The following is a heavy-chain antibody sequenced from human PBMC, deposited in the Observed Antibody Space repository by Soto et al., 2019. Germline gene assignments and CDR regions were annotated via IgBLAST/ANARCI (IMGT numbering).Heavy chain of an antibody. D-gene: IGHD2-15*01. CDR2: IYYIGST. Sequence: SETLSLTCTVSGGSVSSASYYWSWIRQPPGKGLEWIGYIYYIGSTNYNPSLKSRVTLSVDLSKNQFSLNLYSVTAADTAVYYCARTRYCSAGSCFYGGFDFWGQGSLVTVSS. CDR3: ARTRYCSAGSCFYGGFDF. J-gene: IGHJ4*02. V-gene: IGHV4-61*01. CDR1: GGSVSSASYY.